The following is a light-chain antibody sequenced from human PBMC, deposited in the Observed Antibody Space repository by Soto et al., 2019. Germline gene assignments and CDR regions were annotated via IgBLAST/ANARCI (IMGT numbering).Light chain of an antibody. CDR3: QKHNRAPLT. CDR1: QDISNT. CDR2: AAS. Sequence: DIQMTQSPSSLSASVGDRVTITCRASQDISNTLAWYQQKPGKVPKVLSYAASFLQSGVPARFSGSGSGTAFTLSVSSLQPEDVATYYCQKHNRAPLTFGGGTKVEI. J-gene: IGKJ4*02. V-gene: IGKV1-27*01.